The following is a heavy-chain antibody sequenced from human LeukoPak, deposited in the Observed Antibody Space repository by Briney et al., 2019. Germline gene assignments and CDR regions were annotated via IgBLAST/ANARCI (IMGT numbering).Heavy chain of an antibody. J-gene: IGHJ6*03. V-gene: IGHV1-69*01. Sequence: GSSVKVSCKASGGTFSSYAISWVRQAPGQGLEWMGGIIPIFGTANYAQKSQGRVTITADESTSTAYMELSSLRSEDTAVYYCASRLRADYYYMDVWGKGTTVTVSS. CDR3: ASRLRADYYYMDV. CDR2: IIPIFGTA. D-gene: IGHD4-17*01. CDR1: GGTFSSYA.